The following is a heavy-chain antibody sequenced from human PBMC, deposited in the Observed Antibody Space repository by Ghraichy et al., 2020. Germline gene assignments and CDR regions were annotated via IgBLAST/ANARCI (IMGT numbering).Heavy chain of an antibody. Sequence: GGSLRLSCTASGFTFGDYAMSWFRQAPGKGLEWVGFIRSKAYGGTTEYAASVKGRFTISRDDSKSIAYLQMNSLKTEDTAVYYCTSETSGRYYTYYFDYWGQGTVVTVSS. D-gene: IGHD1-26*01. CDR3: TSETSGRYYTYYFDY. CDR2: IRSKAYGGTT. V-gene: IGHV3-49*03. CDR1: GFTFGDYA. J-gene: IGHJ4*02.